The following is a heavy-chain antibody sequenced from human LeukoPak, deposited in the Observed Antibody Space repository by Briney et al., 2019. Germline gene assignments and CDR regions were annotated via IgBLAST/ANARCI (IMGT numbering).Heavy chain of an antibody. J-gene: IGHJ4*02. CDR3: ANAPYSGDYGY. Sequence: GRSLRLSCAASGFTFSSYGMHWVRQAPGKGLEWVALISYDGSNKYSADSVKGRFTISRDNSKNTLYLQMNSLRAEDTAVYYCANAPYSGDYGYCGQGTLVTVSS. CDR2: ISYDGSNK. D-gene: IGHD4-17*01. V-gene: IGHV3-30*18. CDR1: GFTFSSYG.